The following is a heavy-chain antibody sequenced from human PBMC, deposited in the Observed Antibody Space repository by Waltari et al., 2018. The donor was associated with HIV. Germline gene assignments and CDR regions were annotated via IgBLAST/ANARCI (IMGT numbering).Heavy chain of an antibody. CDR1: GYRFTSYW. CDR2: IYPGDSDA. J-gene: IGHJ2*01. D-gene: IGHD5-12*01. Sequence: EVQLVQSGAEVKKPGESLQISCQGSGYRFTSYWIGWVSQKPGRGLEWMGIIYPGDSDATYSPSFQGHVTISADKSISTAYLQWSSLKASDSAMYYCARPPTRDYWYFDLWGRGTLVTVSS. CDR3: ARPPTRDYWYFDL. V-gene: IGHV5-51*01.